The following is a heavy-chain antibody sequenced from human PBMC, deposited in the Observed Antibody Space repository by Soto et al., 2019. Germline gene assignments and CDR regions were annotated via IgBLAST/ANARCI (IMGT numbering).Heavy chain of an antibody. CDR3: AKDSVPRVAATQNWFEP. CDR2: ISGSGGST. Sequence: GGSLRLSCAASGFTFSSYAMSWVRQAPGKGLEWVSAISGSGGSTYYADSVKGRFTISRDNSKNTLYLQMNSLRAEDTAVYYCAKDSVPRVAATQNWFEPWGQGTLVTVSS. J-gene: IGHJ5*02. CDR1: GFTFSSYA. D-gene: IGHD2-15*01. V-gene: IGHV3-23*01.